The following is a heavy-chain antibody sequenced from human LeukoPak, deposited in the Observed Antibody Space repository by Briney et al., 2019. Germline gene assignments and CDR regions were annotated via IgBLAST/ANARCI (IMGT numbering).Heavy chain of an antibody. CDR1: GFTFSSYS. CDR2: IGSSSSYI. J-gene: IGHJ4*02. CDR3: AREFRAATVNDY. Sequence: PGGSLRLPCAASGFTFSSYSMNWVRQAPGKGLEWVSSIGSSSSYIYYADSVKGRFTISRDNAKNSLYLQMNSLRAEDTAVYYCAREFRAATVNDYWGQGTLVTVSS. V-gene: IGHV3-21*01. D-gene: IGHD6-13*01.